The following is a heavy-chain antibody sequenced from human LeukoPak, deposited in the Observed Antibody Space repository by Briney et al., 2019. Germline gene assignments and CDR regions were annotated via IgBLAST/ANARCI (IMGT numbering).Heavy chain of an antibody. D-gene: IGHD3-22*01. CDR3: ARVVYDRSGYELDY. CDR2: IYYSGST. Sequence: SETLSLACTVSGGSISSGDYYWSWIRQPPGKGLEWIGYIYYSGSTNYNPSLKSRVTISVDTSKNQFSLKLSSVTAADTAVYYCARVVYDRSGYELDYWGQGTLVTVSS. CDR1: GGSISSGDYY. V-gene: IGHV4-61*08. J-gene: IGHJ4*02.